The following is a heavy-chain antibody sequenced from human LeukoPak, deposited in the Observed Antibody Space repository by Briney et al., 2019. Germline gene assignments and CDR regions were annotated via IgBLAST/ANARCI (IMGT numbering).Heavy chain of an antibody. CDR2: IIPIFGTA. Sequence: SVKVSCKASRGTFSSYAISWVRQAPGQGLEWMGGIIPIFGTANYAQKFQGRVTITTDESTSTAYMELSSLRSEDTAVYYCARAQYYDFRRASLGSGYYYDAFDIWGQGTMVTVSS. CDR3: ARAQYYDFRRASLGSGYYYDAFDI. J-gene: IGHJ3*02. CDR1: RGTFSSYA. V-gene: IGHV1-69*05. D-gene: IGHD3-3*01.